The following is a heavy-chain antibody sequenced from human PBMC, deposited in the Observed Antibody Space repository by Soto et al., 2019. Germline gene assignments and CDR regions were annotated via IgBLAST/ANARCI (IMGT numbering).Heavy chain of an antibody. CDR2: INPSGDTT. CDR3: ARDWALDS. D-gene: IGHD7-27*01. Sequence: QVQLVQSGCEVKRPGTSVKLSCKAAGYTFNAYSMHWVRQAPGQGLEWMGMINPSGDTTTYAQNFQVRVTMTRDTSTTTVYMELSGLRSEDTAVYYCARDWALDSWGQGTLVTVSS. J-gene: IGHJ4*02. V-gene: IGHV1-46*02. CDR1: GYTFNAYS.